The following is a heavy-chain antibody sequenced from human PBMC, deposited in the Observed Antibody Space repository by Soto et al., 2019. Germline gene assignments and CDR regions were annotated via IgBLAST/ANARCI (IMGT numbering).Heavy chain of an antibody. Sequence: QLQLQESGPGLVKPSETLSLTCTVSGGSISSSSYYWGWIRQPPGKGLEWIGSIYYSGSTYYNPPLKCRVPISADTSKTQFSLKLRSVTAADTAVYYCASHCTNGVCSVSFSYAISTGQVDYWGQGTLVTVSS. V-gene: IGHV4-39*01. CDR2: IYYSGST. J-gene: IGHJ4*02. D-gene: IGHD2-8*01. CDR1: GGSISSSSYY. CDR3: ASHCTNGVCSVSFSYAISTGQVDY.